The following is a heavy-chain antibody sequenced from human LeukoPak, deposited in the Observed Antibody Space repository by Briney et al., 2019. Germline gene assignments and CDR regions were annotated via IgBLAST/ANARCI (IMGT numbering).Heavy chain of an antibody. CDR2: IIPIFGTA. CDR3: ARNTWNYDSGIDY. J-gene: IGHJ4*02. CDR1: GGTFSSYA. V-gene: IGHV1-69*13. D-gene: IGHD1-7*01. Sequence: SVKVSCKASGGTFSSYAISWVRQAPGQGREWMGGIIPIFGTANYEQKFPGRGTITADESTRTAYMELSSLRSEATAVYYCARNTWNYDSGIDYWGQGTLVTVSS.